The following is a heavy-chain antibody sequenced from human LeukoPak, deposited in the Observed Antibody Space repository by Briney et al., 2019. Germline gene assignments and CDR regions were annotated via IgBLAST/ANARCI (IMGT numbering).Heavy chain of an antibody. CDR1: GGSISNYF. D-gene: IGHD2-15*01. CDR3: ARGSRIQTFDY. J-gene: IGHJ4*02. Sequence: PSETLSLTCTVSGGSISNYFWSWIRQPPGKGLEWIGYIFDSGSTNYNPSLKSRVTIPVDTSKNQFSLKLSSVTAADTAVYYCARGSRIQTFDYWGQGTLVTVSS. V-gene: IGHV4-59*01. CDR2: IFDSGST.